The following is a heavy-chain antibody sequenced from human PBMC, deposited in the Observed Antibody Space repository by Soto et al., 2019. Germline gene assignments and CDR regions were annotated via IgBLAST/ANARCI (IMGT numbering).Heavy chain of an antibody. V-gene: IGHV1-18*04. CDR2: ISAYNGNT. CDR3: ARVEKGETYYDILTGSNPFDY. Sequence: QVQLVQSGAEVKKPGASVKVSCKASGYTFTSYGISWVRQAPGQGLEWMGWISAYNGNTNYAQKLQGRVTMTTDTSTSTAYMELRSLRSDDTAVYYCARVEKGETYYDILTGSNPFDYWGQGTLVTVSS. J-gene: IGHJ4*02. CDR1: GYTFTSYG. D-gene: IGHD3-9*01.